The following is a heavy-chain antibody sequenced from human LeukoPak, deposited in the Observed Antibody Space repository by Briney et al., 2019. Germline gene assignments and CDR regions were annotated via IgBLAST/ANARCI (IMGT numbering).Heavy chain of an antibody. CDR2: IKQDGSEK. Sequence: GGSLRLSCAASGFTFSSYWMSWVRQAPGKGLEWVANIKQDGSEKYYVDSVKGRFTISRDNAKNSLYLQMNSLRAEDTAVYYCARDRGGSSWSDDAFDIWGQGTMVTVSS. V-gene: IGHV3-7*01. CDR3: ARDRGGSSWSDDAFDI. D-gene: IGHD6-13*01. CDR1: GFTFSSYW. J-gene: IGHJ3*02.